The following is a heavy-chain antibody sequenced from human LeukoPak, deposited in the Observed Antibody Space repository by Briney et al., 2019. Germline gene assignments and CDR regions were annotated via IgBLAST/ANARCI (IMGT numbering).Heavy chain of an antibody. CDR3: ARTQYYGGNHFDY. V-gene: IGHV4-61*05. CDR2: IYYSGST. Sequence: SETLSLTCTVSGGSINSSSYYWGWNRQPPGKGLEWIGYIYYSGSTNYNPSLKSRVTISVDTSKNQFSLKLSSVTAADTAVYYCARTQYYGGNHFDYWGQGTLVTVSS. CDR1: GGSINSSSYY. J-gene: IGHJ4*02. D-gene: IGHD4-23*01.